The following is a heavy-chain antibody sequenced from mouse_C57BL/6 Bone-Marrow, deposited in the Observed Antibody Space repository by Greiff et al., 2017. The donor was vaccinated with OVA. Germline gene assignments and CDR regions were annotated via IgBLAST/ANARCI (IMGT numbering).Heavy chain of an antibody. D-gene: IGHD2-3*01. CDR1: GFSLTSYG. CDR2: IWSGGST. Sequence: VKLVESGPGLVQPSQSLSITCTVSGFSLTSYGVHWVRQSPGKGLEWLGVIWSGGSTDYNAAFISRLSISKDNSKRQVFFKMNSLQADDTAIYDCASPYDGYYQFAYWGQGTLVTVSA. J-gene: IGHJ3*01. V-gene: IGHV2-2*01. CDR3: ASPYDGYYQFAY.